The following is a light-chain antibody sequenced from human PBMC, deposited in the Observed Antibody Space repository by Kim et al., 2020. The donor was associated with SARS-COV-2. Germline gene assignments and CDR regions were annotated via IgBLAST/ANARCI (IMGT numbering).Light chain of an antibody. CDR3: SSHARSSSYV. J-gene: IGLJ1*01. CDR2: DVS. V-gene: IGLV2-14*01. CDR1: SSDVGAYKY. Sequence: QSALTQPASVSGSPGQSITISCTGTSSDVGAYKYVSWYQQHPGKAPELMIFDVSERPSGISNRFSGSKSGNTASLTISGLQAEDEADYYCSSHARSSSYVFGTGTKVTVL.